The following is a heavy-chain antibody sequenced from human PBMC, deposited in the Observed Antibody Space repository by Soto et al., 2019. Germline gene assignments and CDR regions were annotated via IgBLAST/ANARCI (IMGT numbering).Heavy chain of an antibody. J-gene: IGHJ4*02. CDR1: GFTFSNHA. CDR3: ARDRFASSWSYFDY. Sequence: QVQLVESGGGVVQPGRSLRLSCAASGFTFSNHALHWVRQAPGKGLEWVAVISDDGSNKYYADSVKGRFTISRDNSKNTLYLQMNSLRAEDTAMYYCARDRFASSWSYFDYWGQGTPVTVSS. CDR2: ISDDGSNK. D-gene: IGHD6-13*01. V-gene: IGHV3-30-3*01.